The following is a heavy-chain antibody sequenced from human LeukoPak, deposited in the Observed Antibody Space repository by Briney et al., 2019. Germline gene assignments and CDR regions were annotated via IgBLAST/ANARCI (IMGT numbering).Heavy chain of an antibody. V-gene: IGHV1-69*04. J-gene: IGHJ4*02. Sequence: ASVKVSCKASGGTFSSYAISWVRQAPGQGLEWMGRIIPILGIANYAQKLQGRVTMTTDTSTSTAYMELRSLRSDDTAVYYCARDQNYDYVWGSYRPLDYWGRGPLVTVPS. CDR2: IIPILGIA. CDR1: GGTFSSYA. CDR3: ARDQNYDYVWGSYRPLDY. D-gene: IGHD3-16*02.